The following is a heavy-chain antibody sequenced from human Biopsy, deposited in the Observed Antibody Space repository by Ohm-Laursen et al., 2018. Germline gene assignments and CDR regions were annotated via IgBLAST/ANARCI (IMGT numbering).Heavy chain of an antibody. D-gene: IGHD2-2*02. J-gene: IGHJ6*02. CDR3: ASMPAAIHEPNYSYYGMHV. V-gene: IGHV4-59*04. CDR2: IYYSGRP. CDR1: GDSIARYY. Sequence: SETLSLTCTVSGDSIARYYWTWIRQSPGKGLEWIAYIYYSGRPNYNPSLKGRVVISVDRSRNQFFLKLSSVTAADTAVYYCASMPAAIHEPNYSYYGMHVWGQGTTVTVSS.